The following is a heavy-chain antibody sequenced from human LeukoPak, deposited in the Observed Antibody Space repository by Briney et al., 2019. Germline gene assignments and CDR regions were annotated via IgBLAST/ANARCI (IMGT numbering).Heavy chain of an antibody. J-gene: IGHJ4*02. CDR2: ISAYNGNT. CDR3: ASGYYYDSSGYPIDY. Sequence: ASVKVSCKASGYTFTSYGISWVRQAPGQGLEWMGWISAYNGNTNYAQKFQGRVTITTDESTSTAYMELSSLRSEDTAVYYCASGYYYDSSGYPIDYWGQGTLVTVSS. D-gene: IGHD3-22*01. V-gene: IGHV1-18*01. CDR1: GYTFTSYG.